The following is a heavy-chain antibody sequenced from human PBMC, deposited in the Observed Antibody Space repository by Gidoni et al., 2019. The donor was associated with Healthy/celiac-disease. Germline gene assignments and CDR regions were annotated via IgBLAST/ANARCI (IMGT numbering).Heavy chain of an antibody. J-gene: IGHJ3*02. V-gene: IGHV3-30*18. CDR3: AKDQAGISGAFDI. CDR1: SSYG. D-gene: IGHD2-15*01. Sequence: SSYGMHWVRQAPGKGLEWVAVISYDGSNKYYADSVKGRFTISRDNSKNTLYLQMNSLRAEDTAVYYCAKDQAGISGAFDIWGQGTMVTVSS. CDR2: ISYDGSNK.